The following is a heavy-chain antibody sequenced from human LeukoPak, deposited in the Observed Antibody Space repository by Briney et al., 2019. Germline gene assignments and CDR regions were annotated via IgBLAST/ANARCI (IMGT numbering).Heavy chain of an antibody. CDR2: ILYDGSNK. Sequence: GGSLRLSCAASGFTFSSYGMHWVRQAPGKGLEWVAFILYDGSNKYYADSVKGRFTISRDNSKNTLYLQMNSLRAEDTAVYYCAKGPHYYDSSAHKGHDYWGQGTLVTVSS. CDR1: GFTFSSYG. CDR3: AKGPHYYDSSAHKGHDY. V-gene: IGHV3-30*02. J-gene: IGHJ4*02. D-gene: IGHD3-22*01.